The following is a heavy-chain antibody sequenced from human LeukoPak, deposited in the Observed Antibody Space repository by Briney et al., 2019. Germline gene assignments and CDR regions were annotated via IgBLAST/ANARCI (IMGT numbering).Heavy chain of an antibody. J-gene: IGHJ4*02. D-gene: IGHD3-10*01. V-gene: IGHV4-39*01. CDR2: SYYRGTT. CDR3: ARHLRDVVRRITRFDS. Sequence: SETLSLTCTVSGDSISSSNYYWAWIRQPPGVGLDWIGSSYYRGTTYYQPPLKRRVTMSVDSSKNHFSLRLSSVTAADTAVYYCARHLRDVVRRITRFDSWGQGTLVTVSS. CDR1: GDSISSSNYY.